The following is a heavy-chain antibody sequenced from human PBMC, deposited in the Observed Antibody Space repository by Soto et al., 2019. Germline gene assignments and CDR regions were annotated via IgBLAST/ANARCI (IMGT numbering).Heavy chain of an antibody. V-gene: IGHV3-23*01. Sequence: EVQLLESGGGLVQPGGSLRLSCAASGFTFSSDAMSWVRQAPGKGLEWVSAISGSGGSTYYADSVKGRFTISRDNSKNTLYLQMNSLRAEDTAVYYCAKDRDWYVRIADYWGQGTLVTVSS. CDR3: AKDRDWYVRIADY. CDR2: ISGSGGST. J-gene: IGHJ4*02. D-gene: IGHD3-9*01. CDR1: GFTFSSDA.